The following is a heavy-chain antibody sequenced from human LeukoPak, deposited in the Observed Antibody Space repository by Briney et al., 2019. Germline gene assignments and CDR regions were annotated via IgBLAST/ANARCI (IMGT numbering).Heavy chain of an antibody. J-gene: IGHJ4*02. CDR3: ASTIGDGYNVMDY. D-gene: IGHD5-24*01. CDR2: IKQDGSEK. V-gene: IGHV3-7*01. CDR1: GFTFSSYW. Sequence: GGSLRLSCAASGFTFSSYWMSWVRRAPGKGLEWVANIKQDGSEKYYVDSVKGRFTISRDNAKNSLYLQMNSLRAEDTAVYYCASTIGDGYNVMDYWGQGTLVTVSS.